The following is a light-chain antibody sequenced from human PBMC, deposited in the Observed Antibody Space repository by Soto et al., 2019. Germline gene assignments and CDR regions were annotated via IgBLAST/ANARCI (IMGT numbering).Light chain of an antibody. V-gene: IGLV2-23*01. J-gene: IGLJ3*02. CDR1: RNDIGTYNL. CDR2: EGN. CDR3: CSYTDGSSLL. Sequence: QSALTQPASVSESPGQSISISCGGGRNDIGTYNLVSWYQQHPGKAPKLIIYEGNKRPSGVSNRFSGSRSGNTASLTISGVQAEDEADYYCCSYTDGSSLLFCGGTKLTVL.